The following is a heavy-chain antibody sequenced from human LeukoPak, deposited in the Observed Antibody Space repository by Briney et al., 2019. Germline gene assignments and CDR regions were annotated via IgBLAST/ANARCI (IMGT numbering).Heavy chain of an antibody. Sequence: SVKVSCKASGGTFSSYAISWVRQAPGQGLEWMGGIIPIFGTANYAQKFQGRVTITTDESTSTAYMELSSLRSEDTAVYYCAKVHMGAFWFDPWGQGTLVTVSS. CDR3: AKVHMGAFWFDP. D-gene: IGHD3-16*01. CDR2: IIPIFGTA. V-gene: IGHV1-69*05. J-gene: IGHJ5*02. CDR1: GGTFSSYA.